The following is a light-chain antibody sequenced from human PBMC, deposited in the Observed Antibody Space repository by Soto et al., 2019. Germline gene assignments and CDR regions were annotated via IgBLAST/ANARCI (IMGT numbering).Light chain of an antibody. CDR2: GSN. V-gene: IGLV1-44*01. CDR1: NSNIKTNT. J-gene: IGLJ3*02. Sequence: QSVLTQPPSASGTPGQRVTIPCSGSNSNIKTNTVNWYQQFPGAAPKVVIYGSNQRPSGVPDRFSGSRSGTSASLAISGLQSGDEATYYSAAWDDILSGPVFGGGTKLTVL. CDR3: AAWDDILSGPV.